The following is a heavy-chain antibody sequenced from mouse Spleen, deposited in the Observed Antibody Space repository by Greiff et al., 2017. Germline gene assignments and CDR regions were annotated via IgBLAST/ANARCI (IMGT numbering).Heavy chain of an antibody. CDR3: ARGSTIYLGAMDY. D-gene: IGHD2-1*01. V-gene: IGHV1-69*01. Sequence: QVQLQQPGAELVMPGASVKLSCKASGYTFTSYWMHWVKQRPGQGLEWIGEIDPSDSYTNYNQKFKGKATLTVDKSSSTAYMQLSSLTSEDSAVYYCARGSTIYLGAMDYWGQGTSVTVSS. CDR1: GYTFTSYW. J-gene: IGHJ4*01. CDR2: IDPSDSYT.